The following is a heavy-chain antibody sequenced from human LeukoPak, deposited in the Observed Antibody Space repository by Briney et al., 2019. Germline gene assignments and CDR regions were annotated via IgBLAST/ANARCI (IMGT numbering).Heavy chain of an antibody. D-gene: IGHD3-9*01. V-gene: IGHV3-30-3*01. CDR3: ARDVLTGYGMDV. J-gene: IGHJ6*02. CDR2: ISYDGSNK. Sequence: GGSLRLSCAASGFTFSSYAMHWVRQAPGKGLEWVAVISYDGSNKYYADSVKGRFTISRDNSKNTLYLQMVSLRAEDTAVYYCARDVLTGYGMDVWGQGTTVTVSS. CDR1: GFTFSSYA.